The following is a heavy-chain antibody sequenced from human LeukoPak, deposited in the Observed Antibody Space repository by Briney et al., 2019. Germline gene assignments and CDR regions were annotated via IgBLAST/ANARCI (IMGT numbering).Heavy chain of an antibody. J-gene: IGHJ6*03. Sequence: ASVKVSCKASGGTFSSYAISWVRQAPGQGLEWIGGIIPIFGTANYAQKFQGRVTITTDESTSTAYMELSSLRSEDTAVYYCARGPGVVYYYYYYMDVWGKGTTVTVSS. V-gene: IGHV1-69*05. CDR1: GGTFSSYA. CDR3: ARGPGVVYYYYYYMDV. CDR2: IIPIFGTA. D-gene: IGHD2-21*01.